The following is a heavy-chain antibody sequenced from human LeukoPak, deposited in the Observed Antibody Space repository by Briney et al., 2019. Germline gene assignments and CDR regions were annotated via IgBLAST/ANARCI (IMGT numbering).Heavy chain of an antibody. J-gene: IGHJ3*02. D-gene: IGHD5-24*01. CDR1: GYTFTSYG. CDR3: AREPSRRDGDAFDI. V-gene: IGHV1-69*05. CDR2: IIPIFGTA. Sequence: SVKVSCKASGYTFTSYGISWVRQAPGQGLEWMGGIIPIFGTANYAQKFQGRVTITTDESTSTAYMELSSLRSEDTAVYYCAREPSRRDGDAFDIWGQGTMVTVSS.